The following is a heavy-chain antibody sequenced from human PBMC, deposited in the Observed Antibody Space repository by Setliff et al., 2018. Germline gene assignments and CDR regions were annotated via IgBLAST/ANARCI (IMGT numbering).Heavy chain of an antibody. D-gene: IGHD3-10*01. CDR2: IYYSGST. CDR1: GGSISSSSYY. J-gene: IGHJ3*02. Sequence: SETLSLTCTVSGGSISSSSYYWGWIRQPPGKGLEWIGSIYYSGSTYYNPSLKSRVTISVDTSKNRFSLKLSSVTAADTAVYYCARVGVLWFGELLGAFDIWGQGTMVTVSS. CDR3: ARVGVLWFGELLGAFDI. V-gene: IGHV4-39*07.